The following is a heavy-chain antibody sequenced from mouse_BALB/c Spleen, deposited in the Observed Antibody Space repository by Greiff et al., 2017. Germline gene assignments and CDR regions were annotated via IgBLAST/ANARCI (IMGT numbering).Heavy chain of an antibody. J-gene: IGHJ2*01. D-gene: IGHD1-1*01. CDR1: GFTFNTYA. V-gene: IGHV10-1*02. Sequence: EVKVEESGGGLVQPKGSLKLSCAASGFTFNTYAMNWVRQAPGKGLEWVARIRSKSNNYATYYADSVKDRFTISRDDSQSMLYLQMNNLKTEDTAMYYCVRQGGSSHYFDYWGQGTTLTVSS. CDR2: IRSKSNNYAT. CDR3: VRQGGSSHYFDY.